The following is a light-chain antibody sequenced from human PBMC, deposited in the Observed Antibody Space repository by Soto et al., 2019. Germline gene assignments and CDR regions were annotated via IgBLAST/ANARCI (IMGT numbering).Light chain of an antibody. CDR2: GAS. V-gene: IGKV3-20*01. CDR3: QQYGASPFT. J-gene: IGKJ3*01. CDR1: RHVYINA. Sequence: VVLTQSPATLSLSPGDRATLSCRASRHVYINALGWYQQKPGRTPTLLIYGASTRATDIPDRLSATGSGTDFSLTISGVEPEDSAVYYCQQYGASPFTFGPGTRLEI.